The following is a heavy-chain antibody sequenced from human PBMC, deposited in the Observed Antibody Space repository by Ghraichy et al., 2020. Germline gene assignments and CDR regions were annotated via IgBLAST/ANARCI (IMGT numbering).Heavy chain of an antibody. V-gene: IGHV3-23*01. CDR2: ISGSGGST. CDR3: AKGKTLDY. J-gene: IGHJ4*02. CDR1: GFTFSSYA. Sequence: GESLNISCAASGFTFSSYAMSWVRQAPGKGLEWVSAISGSGGSTYYADSVKGRFTISRDNSKNTLYLQMNSLRADDTAEYYCAKGKTLDYGGQGTLVTVSS.